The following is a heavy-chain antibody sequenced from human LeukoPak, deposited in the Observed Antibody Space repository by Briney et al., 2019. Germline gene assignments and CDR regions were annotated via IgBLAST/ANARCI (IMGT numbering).Heavy chain of an antibody. Sequence: PGGPLRLSCATTGFTFSRHWKTLLPPAPGTGLEWVANLKEHGSEQSYPESMRCRFTISRDNVNNILYLQLNSLRFDDTGVYYCVRETQAGITDFDYWGQGILVTVSS. CDR1: GFTFSRHW. J-gene: IGHJ4*01. V-gene: IGHV3-7*01. CDR2: LKEHGSEQ. CDR3: VRETQAGITDFDY. D-gene: IGHD4-23*01.